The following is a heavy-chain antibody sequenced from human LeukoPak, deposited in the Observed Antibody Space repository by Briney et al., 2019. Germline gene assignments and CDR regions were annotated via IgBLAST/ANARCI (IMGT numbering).Heavy chain of an antibody. CDR1: GYSLSDLS. V-gene: IGHV1-24*01. Sequence: ASVKVSCKVSGYSLSDLSLQWVRQAPGQGLEWMGGFNPEHTETIYSQKFQGRVTLTEDTSTDTAYMELSSLRSEDTAMYFCAQQKAGYSGSPGWFDPWGQGNLVSVSS. CDR3: AQQKAGYSGSPGWFDP. CDR2: FNPEHTET. J-gene: IGHJ5*02. D-gene: IGHD5-12*01.